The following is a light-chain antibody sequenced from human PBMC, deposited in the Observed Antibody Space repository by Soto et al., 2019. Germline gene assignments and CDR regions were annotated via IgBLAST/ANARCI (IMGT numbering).Light chain of an antibody. CDR1: RSDVGAYNY. Sequence: QSALTQPASVSGSPGQSIAISCTGTRSDVGAYNYVSWYQQHPGKAPKLMISEVTNRPSGVSDRFSGSKSGNTASLTISSLQAEDEANYYCSSYAGNNIFVFGTGTKVTVL. J-gene: IGLJ1*01. CDR3: SSYAGNNIFV. CDR2: EVT. V-gene: IGLV2-14*01.